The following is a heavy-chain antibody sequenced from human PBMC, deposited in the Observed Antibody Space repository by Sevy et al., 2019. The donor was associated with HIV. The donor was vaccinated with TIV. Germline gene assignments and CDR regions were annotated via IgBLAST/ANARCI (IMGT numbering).Heavy chain of an antibody. CDR3: ARAPKAGRIDAFDI. J-gene: IGHJ3*02. V-gene: IGHV3-53*01. D-gene: IGHD2-15*01. CDR2: IYSGGST. CDR1: GFTVSSNY. Sequence: GGSLRLSCAASGFTVSSNYMSWVRQAPGKGLEWVSVIYSGGSTYYADSVKGRFTISRDNSKNTLYLQMNSLRDEDTAVYYCARAPKAGRIDAFDIWGQGTMVTVSS.